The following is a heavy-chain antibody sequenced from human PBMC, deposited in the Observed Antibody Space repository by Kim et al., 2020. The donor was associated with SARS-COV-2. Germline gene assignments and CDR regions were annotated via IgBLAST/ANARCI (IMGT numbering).Heavy chain of an antibody. Sequence: KGRFTISRDNAKNTLYLQMNSLRAEDTALYYCARVDYYYDSSGYKHAFDIWGQGTMVTVSS. D-gene: IGHD3-22*01. CDR3: ARVDYYYDSSGYKHAFDI. J-gene: IGHJ3*02. V-gene: IGHV3-74*01.